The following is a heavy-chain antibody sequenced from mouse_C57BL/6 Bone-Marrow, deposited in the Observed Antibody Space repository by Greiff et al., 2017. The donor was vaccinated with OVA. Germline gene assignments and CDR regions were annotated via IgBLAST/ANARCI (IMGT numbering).Heavy chain of an antibody. CDR2: ISTYYGDA. V-gene: IGHV1-67*01. D-gene: IGHD1-1*01. CDR3: GGREDYYYGSSWFAY. Sequence: ESGPELVRPGVSVKISCKGSGYTFTDYAMHWVKQSHAKSLEWIGVISTYYGDASYNQTFKDKATMTADKSSSTAYMDLASLTLAASAVYYCGGREDYYYGSSWFAYWGQGTLVTVSA. J-gene: IGHJ3*01. CDR1: GYTFTDYA.